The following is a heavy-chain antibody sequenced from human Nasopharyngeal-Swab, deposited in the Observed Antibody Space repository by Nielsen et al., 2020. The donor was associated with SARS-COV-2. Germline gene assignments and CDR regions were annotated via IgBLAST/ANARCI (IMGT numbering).Heavy chain of an antibody. Sequence: ARQMPGKGLGWMGRTNPNSANTGYAQKLQGRVTMTRNTSTSTAYMELTSLRSEDTAVFYWARGNIAARTAWPQFYYYYYMDVWGKGTTVTVSS. CDR2: TNPNSANT. V-gene: IGHV1-8*01. D-gene: IGHD6-6*01. CDR3: ARGNIAARTAWPQFYYYYYMDV. J-gene: IGHJ6*03.